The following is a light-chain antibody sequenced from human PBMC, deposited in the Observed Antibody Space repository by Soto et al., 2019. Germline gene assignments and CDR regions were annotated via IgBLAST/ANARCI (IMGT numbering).Light chain of an antibody. CDR1: SSDVGTYNL. V-gene: IGLV2-23*02. Sequence: SALTQPASVSGSPGQSITISCTGTSSDVGTYNLVSWYQQHPGKAPKLLISEDNKRPSGVSTRFSGSKSGNTASLSISGLQAEDEADYFCCSYATINTFVFGTGTKLTVL. CDR2: EDN. CDR3: CSYATINTFV. J-gene: IGLJ1*01.